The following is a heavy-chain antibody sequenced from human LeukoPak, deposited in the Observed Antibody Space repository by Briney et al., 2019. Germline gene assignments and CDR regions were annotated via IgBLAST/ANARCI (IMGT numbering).Heavy chain of an antibody. D-gene: IGHD2-15*01. J-gene: IGHJ6*03. CDR2: MYTSGST. CDR1: GGSISSGSYY. V-gene: IGHV4-61*02. Sequence: SETLSLTCTVSGGSISSGSYYWSWIRQPAGQGLEYIGRMYTSGSTNYNPSLKSRVTVSVDTSKNQFSLKLSSVTAADTAVYYCAREHCSGGSCYSIYYYYYMDVWGKGTTVTVSS. CDR3: AREHCSGGSCYSIYYYYYMDV.